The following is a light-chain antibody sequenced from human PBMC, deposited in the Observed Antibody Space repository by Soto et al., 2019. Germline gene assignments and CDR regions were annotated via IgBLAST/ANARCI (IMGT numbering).Light chain of an antibody. CDR3: QQYCSSPRIT. V-gene: IGKV3-20*01. CDR2: AAS. J-gene: IGKJ5*01. CDR1: QSFSGTY. Sequence: EIVLTQSPGTLSLSPGERATLSCRASQSFSGTYLAWYQQKPGQAPRLLIYAASTRATGIPDRFSGSGSGTDFTLTISRLEPEDFAVYYCQQYCSSPRITFGQGTRLEIK.